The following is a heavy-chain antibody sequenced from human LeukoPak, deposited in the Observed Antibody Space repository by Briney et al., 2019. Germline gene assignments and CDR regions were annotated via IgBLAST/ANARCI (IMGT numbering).Heavy chain of an antibody. CDR3: AREQAYYYYYHMDV. D-gene: IGHD1-26*01. J-gene: IGHJ6*03. Sequence: SETLSLTCTVSGGSISSSSYYWGWIRQPPGKGLEWIGSIYYSGSTYYNPSLKSRVTISVDTSKNQFSLNLSSVTAADTAVYYCAREQAYYYYYHMDVWGKGTTVTISS. CDR2: IYYSGST. CDR1: GGSISSSSYY. V-gene: IGHV4-39*01.